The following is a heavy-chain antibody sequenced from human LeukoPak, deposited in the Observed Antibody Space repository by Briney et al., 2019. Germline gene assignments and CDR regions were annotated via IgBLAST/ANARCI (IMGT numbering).Heavy chain of an antibody. CDR1: GFTFSSYS. J-gene: IGHJ1*01. D-gene: IGHD3-22*01. Sequence: GGSLRLSCAASGFTFSSYSMNWVRQAPGKGLEWVSSISSSSSYIYYADSVKGRFTISRDNAKNSLYLQMNSLRAEDTAVYYCARDTSQNYYDSSGQHWGQGTLVTVSS. CDR2: ISSSSSYI. V-gene: IGHV3-21*01. CDR3: ARDTSQNYYDSSGQH.